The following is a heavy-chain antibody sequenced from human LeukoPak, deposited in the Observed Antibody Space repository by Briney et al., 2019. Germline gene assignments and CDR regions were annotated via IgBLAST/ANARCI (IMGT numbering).Heavy chain of an antibody. CDR3: ARSLWSGFYYYYYMDV. CDR2: IYSGGST. D-gene: IGHD3-3*01. CDR1: GFTVSSNY. V-gene: IGHV3-53*01. Sequence: GGSLRLSCAASGFTVSSNYMSWVRQAPGKGLEWVSVIYSGGSTYYADSVKGRFTISRDNFKNTLYLQMNSLRAEDTAVYYCARSLWSGFYYYYYMDVWGKGTTVTVSS. J-gene: IGHJ6*03.